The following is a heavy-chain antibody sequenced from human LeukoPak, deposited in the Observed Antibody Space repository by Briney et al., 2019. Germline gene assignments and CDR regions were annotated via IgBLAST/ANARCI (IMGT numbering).Heavy chain of an antibody. J-gene: IGHJ5*02. D-gene: IGHD2-15*01. V-gene: IGHV1-18*01. CDR1: GYTFTSYG. Sequence: ASVKVSCKASGYTFTSYGISWVRQAPGQGLEWMGRISAYNGNTNYAQKLQGRVTMTTDTSTSTAYMELRSLRSDDTAVYYCARDVCSGGSCYSNWFDPWGQGTLVTVSS. CDR3: ARDVCSGGSCYSNWFDP. CDR2: ISAYNGNT.